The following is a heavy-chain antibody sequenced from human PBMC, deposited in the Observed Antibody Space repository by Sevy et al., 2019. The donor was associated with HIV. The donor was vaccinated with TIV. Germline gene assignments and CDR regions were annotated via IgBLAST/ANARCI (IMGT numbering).Heavy chain of an antibody. CDR3: ASAGGDCYSKNECWFVS. Sequence: GGSLRLSCAASGFTFSAYSMNWVRQAPGKGLEWVSYISSSSGTIYYADSVKGQFTISRDNAKSSLYLQMNGLRAEDTAVYYGASAGGDCYSKNECWFVSWGQGTLVTVSS. CDR1: GFTFSAYS. CDR2: ISSSSGTI. V-gene: IGHV3-48*01. D-gene: IGHD2-21*01. J-gene: IGHJ5*01.